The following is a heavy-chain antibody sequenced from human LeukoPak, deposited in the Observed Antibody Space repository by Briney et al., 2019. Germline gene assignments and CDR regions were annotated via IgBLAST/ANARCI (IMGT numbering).Heavy chain of an antibody. V-gene: IGHV3-23*01. CDR2: ISGSGGST. CDR1: GFTFSSYA. J-gene: IGHJ4*02. CDR3: AKDRGSYYFGGDCDY. D-gene: IGHD1-26*01. Sequence: GGSLRLSCAASGFTFSSYAMSWVRQAPGKGLVWVSAISGSGGSTYYADSVKGRFTISRDNSKNTLYLQMNSLRADDTAVYYCAKDRGSYYFGGDCDYWGQGTLVTVSS.